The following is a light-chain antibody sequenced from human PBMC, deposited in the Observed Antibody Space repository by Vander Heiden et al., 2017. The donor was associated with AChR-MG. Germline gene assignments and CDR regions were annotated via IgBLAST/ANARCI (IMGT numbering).Light chain of an antibody. V-gene: IGLV3-21*04. CDR3: QVWDSSGDPNWV. CDR1: NIGSKS. CDR2: YDS. Sequence: SYVLTQPPSVSVAPGKTARITRGGNNIGSKSVHWYQQKPGQTPVLVIYYDSDRPSGIPERFSGSNSGNAATLTISRVEAGDEADYYCQVWDSSGDPNWVFGGGTKLTVL. J-gene: IGLJ3*02.